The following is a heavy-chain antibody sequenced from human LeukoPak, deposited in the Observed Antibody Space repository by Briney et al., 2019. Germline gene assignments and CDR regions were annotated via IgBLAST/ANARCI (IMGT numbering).Heavy chain of an antibody. D-gene: IGHD3-9*01. J-gene: IGHJ4*02. CDR3: AKDQRYFDWLLWRYFDY. CDR2: IRYDGSNK. Sequence: GGSLRLSCAASGFTFSSYGMHWVRQAPGKGLEWVAFIRYDGSNKYYADSVKGRFTISRDNSKNTLYLQMNSLRAEDTAVYYCAKDQRYFDWLLWRYFDYWGQGTLVTVSS. CDR1: GFTFSSYG. V-gene: IGHV3-30*02.